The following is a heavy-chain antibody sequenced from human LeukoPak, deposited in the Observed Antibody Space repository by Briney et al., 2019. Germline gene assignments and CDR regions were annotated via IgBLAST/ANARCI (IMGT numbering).Heavy chain of an antibody. CDR1: GYTFTSYD. CDR3: ARGSRCSSTSCYSRRDAFDI. Sequence: ASVKVSCKASGYTFTSYDINWVRQATGQGLEWMGWMNPNSGNTGYAQKFQGRVTITRNTSISTAYMELSSLRSEDTAVYYCARGSRCSSTSCYSRRDAFDIWGQGTMVTVSS. V-gene: IGHV1-8*03. D-gene: IGHD2-2*01. CDR2: MNPNSGNT. J-gene: IGHJ3*02.